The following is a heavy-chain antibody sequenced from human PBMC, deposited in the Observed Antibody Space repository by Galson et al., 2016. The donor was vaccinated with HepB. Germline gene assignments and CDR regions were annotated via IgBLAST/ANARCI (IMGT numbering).Heavy chain of an antibody. CDR2: IYNSGST. D-gene: IGHD2-2*01. J-gene: IGHJ4*02. CDR3: ARELRRYCNTTGCYGNYFDY. CDR1: GGSISSGDHY. Sequence: TLSLTCTVSGGSISSGDHYWIWIRQPPGKGLEWIGYIYNSGSTYYNPSLKSRVTISGDTSKNKFSLRLTSMTAADTAVYYWARELRRYCNTTGCYGNYFDYWGPGTLVTVSS. V-gene: IGHV4-30-4*01.